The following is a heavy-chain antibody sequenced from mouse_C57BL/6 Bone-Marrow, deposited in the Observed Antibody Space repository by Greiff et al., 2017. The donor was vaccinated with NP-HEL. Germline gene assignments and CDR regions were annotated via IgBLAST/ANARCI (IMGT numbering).Heavy chain of an antibody. D-gene: IGHD2-4*01. J-gene: IGHJ4*01. V-gene: IGHV2-2*01. Sequence: QVQLQQSGPGLVQPSQSLSITCTVSGFSLTSYGVHWVRQSPGKGLEWLGVIWSGGSTDYNAAFISSLSISKDNSKSQVFFKMNSLQADDTAIYYCARMRGYYDYDGYYAMDYWGQGTSVTVSS. CDR1: GFSLTSYG. CDR3: ARMRGYYDYDGYYAMDY. CDR2: IWSGGST.